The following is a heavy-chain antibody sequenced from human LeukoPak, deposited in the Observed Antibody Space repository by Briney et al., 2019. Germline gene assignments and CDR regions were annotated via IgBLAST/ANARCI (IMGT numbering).Heavy chain of an antibody. CDR3: ARDSSARLLGWFDP. CDR1: GGSISSGSYY. J-gene: IGHJ5*02. Sequence: PSETLSLTCTVSGGSISSGSYYWSWIRQPAGKGLEWIGRIYTSGSTNYNPSLKSRVTISVDTSKNQFSLQLNSVTPEDTAVYYCARDSSARLLGWFDPWGQGTLVTVSS. CDR2: IYTSGST. D-gene: IGHD5-12*01. V-gene: IGHV4-61*02.